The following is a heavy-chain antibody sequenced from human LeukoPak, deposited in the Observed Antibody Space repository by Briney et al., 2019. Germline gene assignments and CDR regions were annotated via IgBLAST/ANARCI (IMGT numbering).Heavy chain of an antibody. CDR2: IIPIFGTA. Sequence: ASVKVSCKAFGGTFSSYAISWVRQAPGQGLEWRGRIIPIFGTANYAQKFQGRVTITTDESTSTAYMELSSLRSEDTAVYYCARDQDDYYDSSGYYWYFDYWGQGTLVTVSS. CDR3: ARDQDDYYDSSGYYWYFDY. D-gene: IGHD3-22*01. V-gene: IGHV1-69*05. J-gene: IGHJ4*02. CDR1: GGTFSSYA.